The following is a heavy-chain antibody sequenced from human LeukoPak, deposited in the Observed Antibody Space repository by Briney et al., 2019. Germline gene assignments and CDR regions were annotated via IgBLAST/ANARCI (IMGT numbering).Heavy chain of an antibody. Sequence: ASVKVSCKTSGYTFTSYGINWVRQATGQGLEWMGWMNPNSGNTGYAQKFQGRVTMTRNTSISTAYMELSSLRSEDTAVYYCATRLWFGELSDYWGQGALVTVSS. V-gene: IGHV1-8*01. CDR1: GYTFTSYG. CDR2: MNPNSGNT. CDR3: ATRLWFGELSDY. D-gene: IGHD3-10*01. J-gene: IGHJ4*02.